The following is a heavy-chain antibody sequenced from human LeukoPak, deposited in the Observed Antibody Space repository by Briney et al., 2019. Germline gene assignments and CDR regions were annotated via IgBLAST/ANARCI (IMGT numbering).Heavy chain of an antibody. CDR1: GGSFSGYY. J-gene: IGHJ4*02. D-gene: IGHD6-13*01. V-gene: IGHV4-4*07. Sequence: SETLSLTCAVYGGSFSGYYWSWIRQPAGKGLEWIGRIYTSGSTNYNPSLKSRVTISVDTSKNQFSLKLSSVTAADTAVYYCARESLSSSWYYFDYWGQGTLVTVSS. CDR2: IYTSGST. CDR3: ARESLSSSWYYFDY.